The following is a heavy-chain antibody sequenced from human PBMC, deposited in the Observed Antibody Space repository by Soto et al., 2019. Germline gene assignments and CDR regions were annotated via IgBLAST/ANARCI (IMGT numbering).Heavy chain of an antibody. CDR2: IDKSGGDT. J-gene: IGHJ4*02. CDR1: GFTFTNYL. D-gene: IGHD2-2*01. V-gene: IGHV3-23*05. Sequence: GGSLRLACAASGFTFTNYLMTWVRQAPGKGLEWVSSIDKSGGDTYYADSVKGRFTISRDDSKNTLYLQMNGLRAEDTALYYCAKDTYSRSWYFWGQGTLVTVSS. CDR3: AKDTYSRSWYF.